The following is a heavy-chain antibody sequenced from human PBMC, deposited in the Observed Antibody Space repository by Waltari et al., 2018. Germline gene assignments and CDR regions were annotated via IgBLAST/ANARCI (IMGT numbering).Heavy chain of an antibody. CDR3: APAGRAEYFQH. Sequence: QLQLQESGPGLVKPSETLSLTCTVSGGSISSSSYYWGWIRQPPGKGLEWIGSIYYSGSTYYNPSLKSRVTISVDTSKNQFSLKLSSVTAADTAVYYCAPAGRAEYFQHWGQGTLVTVSS. CDR2: IYYSGST. CDR1: GGSISSSSYY. J-gene: IGHJ1*01. D-gene: IGHD6-13*01. V-gene: IGHV4-39*07.